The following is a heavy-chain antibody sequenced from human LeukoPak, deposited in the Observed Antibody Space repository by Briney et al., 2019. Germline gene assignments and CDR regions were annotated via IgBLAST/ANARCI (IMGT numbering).Heavy chain of an antibody. CDR2: ISYDGSNK. J-gene: IGHJ4*02. CDR3: AKSITMIVVVRNYFDY. Sequence: GGSLRLSCAASGFTFSSYAMHWVRQAPGKGLEWVAVISYDGSNKYYADSVKGRFTISRDNSKNTLYLQMNSLRAEDTAVYYCAKSITMIVVVRNYFDYWGQGTLVTVSS. V-gene: IGHV3-30-3*02. CDR1: GFTFSSYA. D-gene: IGHD3-22*01.